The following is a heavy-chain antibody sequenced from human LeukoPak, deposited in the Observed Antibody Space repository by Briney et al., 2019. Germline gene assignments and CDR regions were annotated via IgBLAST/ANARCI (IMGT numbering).Heavy chain of an antibody. V-gene: IGHV3-33*01. J-gene: IGHJ5*02. Sequence: GGSLRLSCAASGFTFSSYGMHWVRQAPGKGLEWVAVIWYDGSNKYYADSVKGRFTISRDNSKNTLYLQMSSLRAEDTAVYYCARDKSPIVVVTNNWFDPWGQGTLVTVSS. CDR3: ARDKSPIVVVTNNWFDP. D-gene: IGHD3-22*01. CDR1: GFTFSSYG. CDR2: IWYDGSNK.